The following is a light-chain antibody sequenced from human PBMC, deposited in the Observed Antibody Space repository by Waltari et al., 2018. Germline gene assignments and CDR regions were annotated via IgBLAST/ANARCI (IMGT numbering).Light chain of an antibody. V-gene: IGKV3-20*01. J-gene: IGKJ1*01. CDR1: QFVSSSS. Sequence: EIALTQSPGTLSLSPGGRATLSCRASQFVSSSSLAWYQQKPGQAPRLLIYGASIRFTGIPDRFSGRGSGTDFTLTISRLEPDDFAVYYCQQYGSLPGTFGQGTKVEIK. CDR3: QQYGSLPGT. CDR2: GAS.